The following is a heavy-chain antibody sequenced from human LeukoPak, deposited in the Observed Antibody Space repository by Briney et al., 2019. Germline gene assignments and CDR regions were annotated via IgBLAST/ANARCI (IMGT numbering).Heavy chain of an antibody. D-gene: IGHD2-8*01. CDR1: GFTFSGYW. J-gene: IGHJ3*02. V-gene: IGHV3-7*04. CDR2: IKQDGREK. CDR3: ARDNGPDAFDI. Sequence: PGGSLRLSCAASGFTFSGYWMTWVRQAPGKGLEWVANIKQDGREKYYVDSVKGRFTISRDNAKNSLYLQMNSLRAEDTAVYYCARDNGPDAFDIWGQGTLVTVS.